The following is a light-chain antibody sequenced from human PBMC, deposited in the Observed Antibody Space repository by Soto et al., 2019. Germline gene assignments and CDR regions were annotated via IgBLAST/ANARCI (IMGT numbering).Light chain of an antibody. Sequence: EIVMTQSPATLSVSPGERATLSCRASQSVGSNLAWYQQKPGQAPRLLIYGASTRPTGIPARFSGSGSGTAFPLTISSLQSEDFAIYFCQQYNNWPPDRTFGQGPNVEIK. V-gene: IGKV3-15*01. CDR2: GAS. J-gene: IGKJ1*01. CDR3: QQYNNWPPDRT. CDR1: QSVGSN.